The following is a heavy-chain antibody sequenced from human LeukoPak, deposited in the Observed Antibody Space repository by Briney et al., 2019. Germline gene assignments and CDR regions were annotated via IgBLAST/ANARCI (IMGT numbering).Heavy chain of an antibody. CDR1: GGTFSSYA. Sequence: SVKVSCKASGGTFSSYAISWVRRAPGQGLEWMGGIIPIFGTANYAQKFQGRVTITTDESTSTAYMELSSLRSEDTAVYYCARMYYDFWSGYKTPYYFDYWGQGTLVTVSS. D-gene: IGHD3-3*01. CDR2: IIPIFGTA. J-gene: IGHJ4*02. CDR3: ARMYYDFWSGYKTPYYFDY. V-gene: IGHV1-69*05.